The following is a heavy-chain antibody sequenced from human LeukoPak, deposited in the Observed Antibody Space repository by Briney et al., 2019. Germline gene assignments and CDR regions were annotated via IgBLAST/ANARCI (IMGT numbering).Heavy chain of an antibody. Sequence: GGSLRLSYEVSGFTFSDHYMSWIRQAPGKRLEWVSYISSGSTYTNYTDSVEGRFTISRDNAKNSLYLQMNSLRAEDTAVYYCARGDYGGDYFDYWGQGTLVTVSS. CDR1: GFTFSDHY. D-gene: IGHD4-23*01. J-gene: IGHJ4*02. CDR2: ISSGSTYT. CDR3: ARGDYGGDYFDY. V-gene: IGHV3-11*05.